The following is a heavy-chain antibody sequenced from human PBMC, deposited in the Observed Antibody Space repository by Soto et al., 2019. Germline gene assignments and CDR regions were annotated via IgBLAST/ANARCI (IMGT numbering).Heavy chain of an antibody. D-gene: IGHD3-22*01. CDR3: ARDFDTRGYFSNVAY. J-gene: IGHJ4*02. Sequence: QVQLVQSGAEVKKPGSSVKVSCKASGGTFSSYAFSWVRQAPGQGLEWMGGIVPLFGTANYAQMFQGRVTITADRSTSTAYMELSSLRSEDTAVYYCARDFDTRGYFSNVAYWGQGPLVTVSS. V-gene: IGHV1-69*06. CDR2: IVPLFGTA. CDR1: GGTFSSYA.